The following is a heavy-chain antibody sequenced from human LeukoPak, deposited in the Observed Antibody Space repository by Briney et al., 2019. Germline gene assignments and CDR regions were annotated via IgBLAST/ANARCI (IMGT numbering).Heavy chain of an antibody. CDR2: ISSSSSTI. V-gene: IGHV3-48*02. J-gene: IGHJ4*02. CDR3: VKDGSGSYYTYYFDY. D-gene: IGHD3-10*01. CDR1: GFTFSTYS. Sequence: GGSLRLSCAASGFTFSTYSMNWVRQAPGKGLEWVSYISSSSSTIYYADSVKGRFTISRDNAKNSLYLQMSSLRDEDTAVYYCVKDGSGSYYTYYFDYWGQGTLVTVSS.